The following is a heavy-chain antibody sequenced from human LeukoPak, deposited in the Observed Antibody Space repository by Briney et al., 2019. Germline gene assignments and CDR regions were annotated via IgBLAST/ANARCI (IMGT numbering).Heavy chain of an antibody. CDR2: IYYTGTT. Sequence: SETLSLTCTVSGGSMNINNYYWAWIRQPPGKGLEWLGSIYYTGTTYYNPSLNHRVTISVDTSKNQFSLQLRSVTTADTAVYYCARVRFGGYSYGIFDYWGQGTLVTVSS. V-gene: IGHV4-39*07. CDR3: ARVRFGGYSYGIFDY. J-gene: IGHJ4*02. D-gene: IGHD5-18*01. CDR1: GGSMNINNYY.